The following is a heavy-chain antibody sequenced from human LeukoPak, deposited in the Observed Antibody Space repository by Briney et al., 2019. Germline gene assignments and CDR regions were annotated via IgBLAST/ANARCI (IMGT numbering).Heavy chain of an antibody. D-gene: IGHD2-21*02. CDR2: ISGSGDST. CDR1: GFTLRSYV. J-gene: IGHJ4*02. CDR3: AKDRLLNCRGDCYIFDY. Sequence: GGSLRLSCVASGFTLRSYVMKWVRETPGKRLESVSSISGSGDSTFYADSVKGRFSISRDNSKNTLYLQVNGLRTEDTAVYYCAKDRLLNCRGDCYIFDYWGQGTVVTVSS. V-gene: IGHV3-23*01.